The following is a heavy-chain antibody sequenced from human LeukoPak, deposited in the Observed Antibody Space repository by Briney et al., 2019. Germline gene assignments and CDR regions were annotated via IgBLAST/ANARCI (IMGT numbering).Heavy chain of an antibody. CDR2: ISAYNGNT. Sequence: ASVKVSCKASGYTFTSYGISWVRQAPGQGLEWMGWISAYNGNTNYAQKLQGRVTMTTDTSTSTAYMELRSLRSDDTAVYYCARGSPTYYYDSSRTRGLWGQGTLVTVSS. CDR3: ARGSPTYYYDSSRTRGL. D-gene: IGHD3-22*01. CDR1: GYTFTSYG. V-gene: IGHV1-18*01. J-gene: IGHJ4*02.